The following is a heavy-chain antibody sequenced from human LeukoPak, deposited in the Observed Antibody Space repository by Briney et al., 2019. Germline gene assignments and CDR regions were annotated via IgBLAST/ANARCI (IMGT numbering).Heavy chain of an antibody. CDR1: GYTFTSYG. J-gene: IGHJ4*02. CDR3: ARDEGYGSGGSCYHPYYFDY. CDR2: ISAYNGNT. Sequence: ASVKVSCKASGYTFTSYGISWVRQAPGQGLEWMGWISAYNGNTNYAQKLQGRVTMTTDTSTSTAYMELRSLRSDDTAVYYCARDEGYGSGGSCYHPYYFDYWGQGTLVTVSS. V-gene: IGHV1-18*01. D-gene: IGHD2-15*01.